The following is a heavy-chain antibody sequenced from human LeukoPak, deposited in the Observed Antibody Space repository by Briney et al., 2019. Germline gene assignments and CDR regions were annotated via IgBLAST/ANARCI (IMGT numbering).Heavy chain of an antibody. CDR2: IKQDGSEK. J-gene: IGHJ4*02. D-gene: IGHD3-3*01. CDR3: AREDFWSGYYGQIDY. Sequence: GGSLRLSCAASGFTFSSYWMSWVRQAPGKGLEWVANIKQDGSEKYYVDSVKGRFTISRDNAKNSLYLQMSSLRAEDTAVYYCAREDFWSGYYGQIDYWGQGTLVTVSS. V-gene: IGHV3-7*01. CDR1: GFTFSSYW.